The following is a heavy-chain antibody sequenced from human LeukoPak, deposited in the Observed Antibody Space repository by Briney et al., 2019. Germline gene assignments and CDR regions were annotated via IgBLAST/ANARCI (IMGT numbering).Heavy chain of an antibody. CDR2: IYYSGST. Sequence: SETLSLTCTVSGGSISSYYWSWIRQPPGKRLEWIGYIYYSGSTNYNPSLKSRVTISVDTSKNQFSLKLSSVTAADTAVYYCARVYQDSSGYYYWFDPWGQGTLVTVSS. V-gene: IGHV4-59*01. CDR1: GGSISSYY. CDR3: ARVYQDSSGYYYWFDP. J-gene: IGHJ5*02. D-gene: IGHD3-22*01.